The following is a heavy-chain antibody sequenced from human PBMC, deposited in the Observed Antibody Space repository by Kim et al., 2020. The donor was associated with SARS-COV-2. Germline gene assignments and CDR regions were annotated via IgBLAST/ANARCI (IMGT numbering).Heavy chain of an antibody. CDR3: ARDSRYCSGGSCYRDAIPYYFDY. CDR2: INPNSGGT. J-gene: IGHJ4*02. CDR1: GYTFTGYY. V-gene: IGHV1-2*04. D-gene: IGHD2-15*01. Sequence: ASVKVSCKASGYTFTGYYMHWVRQAPGQGLEWMGWINPNSGGTNYAQKFQGWVTMTRDTSISTAYMELSRLRSDDTAVYYCARDSRYCSGGSCYRDAIPYYFDYWGQGTLVTVSS.